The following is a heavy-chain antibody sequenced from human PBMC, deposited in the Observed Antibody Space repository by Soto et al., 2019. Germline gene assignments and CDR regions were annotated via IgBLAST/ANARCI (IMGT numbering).Heavy chain of an antibody. CDR3: ARDQITMIVVVSDAFDI. D-gene: IGHD3-22*01. Sequence: QVQLVESGGGVVQAGRSLRLSCAASGFTFSSYAMHWVRQAPGKGLEWVAGLSYDGSHKYADSVKGRFTISRDNSKNTVYLQMNSLRPEDTAVYYCARDQITMIVVVSDAFDIWGQGTMVTVSS. CDR1: GFTFSSYA. V-gene: IGHV3-30*04. CDR2: LSYDGSHK. J-gene: IGHJ3*02.